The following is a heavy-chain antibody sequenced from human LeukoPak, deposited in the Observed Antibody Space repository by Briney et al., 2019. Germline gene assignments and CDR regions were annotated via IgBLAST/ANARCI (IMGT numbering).Heavy chain of an antibody. CDR2: INSDGTRT. Sequence: PGGSLRLSCAASGFTFSSNWMHWVRQAPGKGLVWVSRINSDGTRTSYVDSVKGRFTISRDNAKNTLYLQMNSLRVEDTAVYYCAREGGDYEDAFDIWGQGTMVTVSS. D-gene: IGHD4-17*01. J-gene: IGHJ3*02. V-gene: IGHV3-74*01. CDR1: GFTFSSNW. CDR3: AREGGDYEDAFDI.